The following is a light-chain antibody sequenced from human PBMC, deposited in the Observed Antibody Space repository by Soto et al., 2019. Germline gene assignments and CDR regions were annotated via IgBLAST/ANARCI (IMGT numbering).Light chain of an antibody. V-gene: IGKV3-20*01. CDR3: QQYGSSRVA. Sequence: EIVLTQSPGTLSLSPGERATLYCRASQSVSSSYLAWYQQKPGQAPRLLLYGASSRATGIPDRFSGSRSGADFALTISRLEPEDFAVYYCQQYGSSRVAFGQGTKLEIK. CDR2: GAS. J-gene: IGKJ2*01. CDR1: QSVSSSY.